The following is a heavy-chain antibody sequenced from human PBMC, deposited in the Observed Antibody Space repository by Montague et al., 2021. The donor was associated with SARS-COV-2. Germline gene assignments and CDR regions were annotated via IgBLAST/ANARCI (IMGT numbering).Heavy chain of an antibody. CDR3: ARGTLSVKTALVVFLGGIYYFDS. D-gene: IGHD3-22*01. CDR1: GGSFSNHY. Sequence: SETLSLTCAVYGGSFSNHYWSWIRQPPGKGLEWIGESNQGGSTNNNPSLKSRVTVSVDTSKNQFSLNLRSVTAADTAVYYCARGTLSVKTALVVFLGGIYYFDSWGQGTLVAVSS. V-gene: IGHV4-34*01. J-gene: IGHJ4*02. CDR2: SNQGGST.